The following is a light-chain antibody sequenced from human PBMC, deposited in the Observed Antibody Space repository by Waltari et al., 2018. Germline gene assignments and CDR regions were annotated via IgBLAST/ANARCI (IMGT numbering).Light chain of an antibody. Sequence: EIVMTQSPATLSVSPGERATLSCRASQTLTSNLAWYQQKPGQAPRLLIYGASTRATGTPARLSGSGSGTQFTLTISSLQSEDFVVYYCQQYNNRPYTFGQGTKLEIK. J-gene: IGKJ2*01. V-gene: IGKV3-15*01. CDR2: GAS. CDR3: QQYNNRPYT. CDR1: QTLTSN.